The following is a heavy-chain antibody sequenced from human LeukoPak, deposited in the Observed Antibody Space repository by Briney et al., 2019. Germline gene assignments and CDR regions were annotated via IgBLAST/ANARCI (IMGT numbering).Heavy chain of an antibody. CDR3: ARGRRYCSGGSCFYYFDY. D-gene: IGHD2-15*01. J-gene: IGHJ4*02. CDR2: INPNSGAT. V-gene: IGHV1-2*06. Sequence: ASVKVSCKASGYTFIGYYMHWVRQAPGQGLEWMGRINPNSGATKYAQKFEGRVTMTRDTTSNTAYMEPSRLRSDDTAVYYCARGRRYCSGGSCFYYFDYWGQGTLVTVSS. CDR1: GYTFIGYY.